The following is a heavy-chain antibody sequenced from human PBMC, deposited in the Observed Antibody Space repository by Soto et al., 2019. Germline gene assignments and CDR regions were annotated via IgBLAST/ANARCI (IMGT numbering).Heavy chain of an antibody. Sequence: ASVKVSCKASGYTFTSYGISWVRQAPGQGLEWMGWISAYNGNTNYAQKLKGRVTMTTDTSTSTAYMELRSLRSDDTAVYYCAREPVDNWNYDYWGQGTLVTVSS. CDR1: GYTFTSYG. CDR3: AREPVDNWNYDY. CDR2: ISAYNGNT. D-gene: IGHD1-7*01. J-gene: IGHJ4*02. V-gene: IGHV1-18*01.